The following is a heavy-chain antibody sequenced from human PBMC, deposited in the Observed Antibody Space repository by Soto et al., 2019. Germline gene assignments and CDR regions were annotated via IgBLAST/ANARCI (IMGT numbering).Heavy chain of an antibody. Sequence: QVQLVQSGAEVKKPGASVKVSCKASGYTFTSYGISWVRQAPGQGLEWMGWISAYNGNTNYAQKLQGRVTMTTDTSTSTAYMELRSRSTDDTAVYYCARDRGAYGMDVWGQGTTVTVSS. V-gene: IGHV1-18*01. CDR2: ISAYNGNT. CDR3: ARDRGAYGMDV. CDR1: GYTFTSYG. J-gene: IGHJ6*02.